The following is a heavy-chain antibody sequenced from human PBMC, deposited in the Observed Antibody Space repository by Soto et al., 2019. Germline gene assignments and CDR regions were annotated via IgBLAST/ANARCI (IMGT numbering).Heavy chain of an antibody. CDR2: ISSSSSYI. CDR3: ARVDIAAYYYMAV. CDR1: GFTFSSYS. Sequence: EVQLVESGGGLVKPGGSLRLSCAASGFTFSSYSMNWVRQAPGKGLEWVSSISSSSSYIYYADSVKGRCTISRDNAKNSPYLQMNSLRAEDTAVYYCARVDIAAYYYMAVWGKGTTVTVSS. J-gene: IGHJ6*03. D-gene: IGHD2-2*03. V-gene: IGHV3-21*01.